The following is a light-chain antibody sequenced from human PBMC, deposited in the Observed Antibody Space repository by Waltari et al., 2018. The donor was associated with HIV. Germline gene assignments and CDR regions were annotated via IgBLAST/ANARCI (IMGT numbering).Light chain of an antibody. Sequence: DIQMTQSPSSLSASVGDRVIITCRASQDVRSYLNWYQYLPGKAPKLLIHGASNLRKGVSSRFSGSGSGTDFTLTITSLQPEDFATYYCHQSYSLPCSFGQGTKVEIK. CDR2: GAS. J-gene: IGKJ2*02. V-gene: IGKV1-39*01. CDR3: HQSYSLPCS. CDR1: QDVRSY.